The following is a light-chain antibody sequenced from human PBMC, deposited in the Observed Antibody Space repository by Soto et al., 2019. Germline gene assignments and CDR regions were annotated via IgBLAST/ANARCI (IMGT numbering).Light chain of an antibody. V-gene: IGKV3-15*01. CDR2: GAS. CDR3: QQYNDWPLT. J-gene: IGKJ4*01. CDR1: QSVNSN. Sequence: EKVMTQSPATLSVSPGERATLSCRASQSVNSNLAWYQQKPGQAPRLLLYGASTSATGIPARFSGSASGTDFTLTISILQSEDSAVYYCQQYNDWPLTFGGGTKVEIK.